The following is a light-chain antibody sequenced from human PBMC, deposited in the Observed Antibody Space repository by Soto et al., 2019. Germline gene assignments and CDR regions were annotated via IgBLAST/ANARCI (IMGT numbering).Light chain of an antibody. Sequence: DIQMTQSPSSLSASVGDRVTITCQASQGVRNYLNWYQQKPGTAPNLLIYEASNLEAGVPSRFSGSGSGTHFIFTINSLQPEDIATYYCQQYDSVPVTFGPGTKVDIK. CDR3: QQYDSVPVT. CDR1: QGVRNY. CDR2: EAS. J-gene: IGKJ3*01. V-gene: IGKV1-33*01.